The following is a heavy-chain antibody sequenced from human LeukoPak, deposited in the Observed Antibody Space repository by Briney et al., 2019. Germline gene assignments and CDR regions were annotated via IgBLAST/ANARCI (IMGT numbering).Heavy chain of an antibody. CDR2: ITGTSSTI. CDR3: TRDQGMTQFDH. CDR1: GFTVSSNY. Sequence: GGSLRLSCAASGFTVSSNYMSWVRQAPGKGLQWISYITGTSSTIFYSDSVKGRFTISRDNAKNSVYLQMNSLRAEDTVVYYCTRDQGMTQFDHWGQGTLVTVSS. V-gene: IGHV3-48*04. J-gene: IGHJ4*02.